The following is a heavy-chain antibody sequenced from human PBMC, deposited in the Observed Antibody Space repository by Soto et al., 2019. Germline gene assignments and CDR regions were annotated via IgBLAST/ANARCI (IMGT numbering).Heavy chain of an antibody. CDR3: ARDRGQYSSSWAMEAFDI. CDR2: IWYDGSNK. J-gene: IGHJ3*02. Sequence: QVQLVESGGGVVQPGRSLRLSCAACGFTFSSYGTHWVRQAPGKGLEWVAVIWYDGSNKYYADSVKGRFTISRDNSKNTLYLQMNSLRAEDTAVYYCARDRGQYSSSWAMEAFDIWGQGTMVTVSS. CDR1: GFTFSSYG. D-gene: IGHD6-6*01. V-gene: IGHV3-33*01.